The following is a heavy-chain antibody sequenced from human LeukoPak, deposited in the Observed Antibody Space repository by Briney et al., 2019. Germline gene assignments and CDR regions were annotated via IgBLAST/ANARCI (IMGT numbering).Heavy chain of an antibody. V-gene: IGHV1-18*01. Sequence: ASVKVSCKASGYTLTSYGISWVRQAPGQGLEWRGWISAYNGNTNYAQKLQGRVTMTTDTSTSTAYMELRSLRSDDTAVYYCARRGYGSGSSLYYYYYYMDVWGKGTTVTISS. CDR1: GYTLTSYG. J-gene: IGHJ6*03. D-gene: IGHD3-10*01. CDR3: ARRGYGSGSSLYYYYYYMDV. CDR2: ISAYNGNT.